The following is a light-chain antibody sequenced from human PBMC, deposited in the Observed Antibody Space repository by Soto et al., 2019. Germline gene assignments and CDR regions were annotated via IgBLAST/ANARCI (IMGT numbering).Light chain of an antibody. CDR3: CSYAGFSYV. Sequence: QSALTQPASVSGSPGQSITISCTGTSSDVGSYNLVSWYQQHTGKAPKLMIYEGSKRPSGVSHRFSGSKSGNTASLTISGLQAEDEADYYCCSYAGFSYVFGTGTKVTVL. V-gene: IGLV2-23*01. CDR1: SSDVGSYNL. J-gene: IGLJ1*01. CDR2: EGS.